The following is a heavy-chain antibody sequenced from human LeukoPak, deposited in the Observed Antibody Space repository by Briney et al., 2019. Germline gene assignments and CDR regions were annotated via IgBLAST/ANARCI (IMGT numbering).Heavy chain of an antibody. CDR3: ARVWWELHTPDY. D-gene: IGHD2-15*01. CDR1: GGTFSSYA. J-gene: IGHJ4*02. V-gene: IGHV1-69*04. Sequence: GASVKVSCKASGGTFSSYAISWVRQAPGQGLEWMGRIIPILGIANYAQKFQGRVTITADESTSTAYMELSSLRSEDTAVYYCARVWWELHTPDYWGQGTLVTVSS. CDR2: IIPILGIA.